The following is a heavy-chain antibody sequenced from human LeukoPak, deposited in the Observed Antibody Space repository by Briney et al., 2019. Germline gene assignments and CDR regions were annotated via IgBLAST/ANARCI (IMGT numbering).Heavy chain of an antibody. D-gene: IGHD3-22*01. CDR3: ASDSSGYYYFDY. V-gene: IGHV4-39*01. CDR1: GGPISSSSYY. J-gene: IGHJ4*02. Sequence: PSETLSLTCTVSGGPISSSSYYWGWIRQPPGKGLEWIGSIYYSGSTYYNPSLKSRVTISVDTSKNQFSLKLSSVTAADTAVYYCASDSSGYYYFDYWGQGTLVTVSS. CDR2: IYYSGST.